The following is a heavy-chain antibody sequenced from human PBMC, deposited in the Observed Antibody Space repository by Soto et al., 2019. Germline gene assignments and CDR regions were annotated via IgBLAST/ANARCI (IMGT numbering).Heavy chain of an antibody. D-gene: IGHD1-26*01. CDR1: GYTFTSNG. CDR2: ISGYNGNT. V-gene: IGHV1-18*04. Sequence: QVHLVQSGAEVKKPGASVKVSCKASGYTFTSNGISWVRQAPGQGLEWMGWISGYNGNTKYAQKFQGRVSITTATSTSTAYMELRSLRSDDTAVYYCARPYSNSYGMDVWGQGTTVTVSS. J-gene: IGHJ6*02. CDR3: ARPYSNSYGMDV.